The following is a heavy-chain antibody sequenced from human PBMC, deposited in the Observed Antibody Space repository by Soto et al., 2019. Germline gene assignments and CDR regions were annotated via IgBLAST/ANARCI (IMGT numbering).Heavy chain of an antibody. Sequence: EVPLVESGGGLVQTGGSLRLSCAIFESTVSRDWMNWVRQAPGKGLEWVAHINQDGSEKYYVDSVKGRFTISRDNAKKSLYLQMNSLRPADRAMYYCSGGVGDAFWGQGTLVTVSS. J-gene: IGHJ4*02. CDR2: INQDGSEK. CDR3: SGGVGDAF. D-gene: IGHD1-26*01. CDR1: ESTVSRDW. V-gene: IGHV3-7*04.